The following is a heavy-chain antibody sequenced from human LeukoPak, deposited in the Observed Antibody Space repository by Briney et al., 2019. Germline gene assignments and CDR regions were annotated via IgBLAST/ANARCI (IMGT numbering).Heavy chain of an antibody. CDR2: ISYDGSNK. J-gene: IGHJ4*02. V-gene: IGHV3-30-3*01. CDR3: ACGNWYSSGWANQVDY. CDR1: GFTFSSYA. Sequence: GRSLRLSCAASGFTFSSYAMHWVRQAPGKGLEWVAVISYDGSNKYYADSVKGRFTISRDNSKNTPYLQMNSLRAEDTAVYYCACGNWYSSGWANQVDYWGQGTLVTVSS. D-gene: IGHD6-19*01.